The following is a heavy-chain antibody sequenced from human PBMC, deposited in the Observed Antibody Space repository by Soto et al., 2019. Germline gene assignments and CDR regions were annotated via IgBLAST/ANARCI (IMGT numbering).Heavy chain of an antibody. Sequence: QVQLVQSGAEVKKPGASVKVSCKASGYTFTSYDINWVRQATGQGLEWMGWMNPNSNNTGYAQKFQGRHTITRKTPTKTPYTGRRALRAEDTRVYFSARERGGGYFDYWGQGTLVTVSS. CDR1: GYTFTSYD. J-gene: IGHJ4*02. D-gene: IGHD3-16*01. CDR3: ARERGGGYFDY. V-gene: IGHV1-8*01. CDR2: MNPNSNNT.